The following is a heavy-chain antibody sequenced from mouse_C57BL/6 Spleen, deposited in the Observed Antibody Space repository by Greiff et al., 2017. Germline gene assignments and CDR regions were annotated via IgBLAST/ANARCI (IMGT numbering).Heavy chain of an antibody. J-gene: IGHJ4*01. D-gene: IGHD4-1*01. Sequence: VQLQQSGPGLVKPSQSLSLTCSVTGYSITSGYYWNWIRQFPGNKLECMGYINYDGSTNYNPSLKNRISITRDTSNNQFYLKFNSVTTEDTATYYCARGGLTGGGDYAMDYWGQGTSVTVSS. CDR2: INYDGST. V-gene: IGHV3-6*01. CDR1: GYSITSGYY. CDR3: ARGGLTGGGDYAMDY.